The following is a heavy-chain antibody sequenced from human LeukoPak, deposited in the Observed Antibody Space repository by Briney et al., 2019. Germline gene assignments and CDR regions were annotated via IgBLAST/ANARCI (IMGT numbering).Heavy chain of an antibody. D-gene: IGHD1-26*01. CDR2: ISSSSSTI. Sequence: PGGSLRLSCAASGFTFSSYSMNWVRQAPGKGLEWVSYISSSSSTIYYADSVKGRFTISRDNSKNTLYLQMNSLRAEDTAVYYCATSGGSYWSWGQGTLVTVSS. CDR3: ATSGGSYWS. J-gene: IGHJ5*02. CDR1: GFTFSSYS. V-gene: IGHV3-48*01.